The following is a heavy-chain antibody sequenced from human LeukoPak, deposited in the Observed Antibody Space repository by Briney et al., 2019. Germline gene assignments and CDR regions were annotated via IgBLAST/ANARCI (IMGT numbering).Heavy chain of an antibody. V-gene: IGHV1-2*02. CDR1: GYTFTGYY. Sequence: GASVKVSCKASGYTFTGYYMHWVRQAPGQGLEWMGWINPNSGGTNYAQKFQGRVTMTRDTSISTAYMELSRLRSDDTAVYYCARFFRSSGGLRWFDPWGQGTLDTVSS. CDR2: INPNSGGT. J-gene: IGHJ5*02. D-gene: IGHD2-15*01. CDR3: ARFFRSSGGLRWFDP.